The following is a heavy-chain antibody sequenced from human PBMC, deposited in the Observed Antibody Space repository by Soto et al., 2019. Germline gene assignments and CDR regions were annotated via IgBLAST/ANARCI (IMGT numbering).Heavy chain of an antibody. Sequence: ASVKVSCKASGYTFTGYYMHWVRQAPGQGLEWMGWINPNSGGTNYAQKLQGRVTMTTDTSTSTAYMELRSLRSDDTAVYYCARAPIIFGGVIVIPFDYWGQGTLVTVSS. V-gene: IGHV1-2*02. D-gene: IGHD3-16*02. CDR2: INPNSGGT. J-gene: IGHJ4*02. CDR1: GYTFTGYY. CDR3: ARAPIIFGGVIVIPFDY.